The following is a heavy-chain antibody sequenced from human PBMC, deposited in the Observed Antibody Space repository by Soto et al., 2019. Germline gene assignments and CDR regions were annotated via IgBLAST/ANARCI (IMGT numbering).Heavy chain of an antibody. Sequence: SGGSLRLSCAASGFTFSNAWINWVRQAPGKGLEWVGRIKSKTDGGTTDFAATVKGRFAISRDDSKNMVYLQMNSLKTEDTAVYYCARDSDDYSDPVCFDYWGKGTLVTVSS. CDR3: ARDSDDYSDPVCFDY. J-gene: IGHJ4*02. CDR2: IKSKTDGGTT. D-gene: IGHD4-4*01. CDR1: GFTFSNAW. V-gene: IGHV3-15*07.